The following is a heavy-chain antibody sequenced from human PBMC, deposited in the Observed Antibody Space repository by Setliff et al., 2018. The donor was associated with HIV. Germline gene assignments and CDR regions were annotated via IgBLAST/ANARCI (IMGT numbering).Heavy chain of an antibody. D-gene: IGHD4-17*01. CDR3: ARGGPPNDYSYYFDS. CDR2: IDYNAITT. Sequence: GGSLRLSCAASGFTFSSFAMTWVRQGPGKGLVWVSRIDYNAITTNYADSVKGRFTISRDNSKNTLYLLVHSLRAEDTAVYYCARGGPPNDYSYYFDSWGQGTLVTVSS. J-gene: IGHJ4*02. V-gene: IGHV3-23*01. CDR1: GFTFSSFA.